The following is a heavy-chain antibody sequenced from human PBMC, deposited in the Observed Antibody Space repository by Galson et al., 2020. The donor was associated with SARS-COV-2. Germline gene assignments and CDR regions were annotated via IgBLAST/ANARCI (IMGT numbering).Heavy chain of an antibody. V-gene: IGHV4-31*03. D-gene: IGHD3-3*01. CDR1: GGSISSGGYY. CDR2: IYYSGST. J-gene: IGHJ4*02. CDR3: ARAPNFTIFGVVTYFDY. Sequence: SETLSLTCTVSGGSISSGGYYWSWIRQHPGKGLEWIGYIYYSGSTYYNPSLKSRVTISVDTSKNQFSLKPSSVTAADTAVYYCARAPNFTIFGVVTYFDYWGQGTLVTVSS.